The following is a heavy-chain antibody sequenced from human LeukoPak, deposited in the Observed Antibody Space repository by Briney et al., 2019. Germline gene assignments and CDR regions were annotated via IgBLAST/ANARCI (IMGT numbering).Heavy chain of an antibody. J-gene: IGHJ4*02. Sequence: SETLSLTCAVSGGSISSGGYSWSWIRQPPGKGLEWIGYIYHSGSTYYNPSLKSRVTISVDTSKNQFSLKLSSVTAADTAVYYCAREGRSGWALDYWGQGTLVTVSS. CDR2: IYHSGST. CDR1: GGSISSGGYS. V-gene: IGHV4-30-2*01. D-gene: IGHD6-19*01. CDR3: AREGRSGWALDY.